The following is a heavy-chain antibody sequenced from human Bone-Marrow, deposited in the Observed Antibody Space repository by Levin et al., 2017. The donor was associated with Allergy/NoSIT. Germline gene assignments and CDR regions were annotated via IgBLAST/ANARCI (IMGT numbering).Heavy chain of an antibody. J-gene: IGHJ6*02. CDR2: ISGGGDST. CDR1: GFNFSSYG. D-gene: IGHD3-9*01. Sequence: PGGSLRLSCAASGFNFSSYGMSWVRQAPGKGLEWVSEISGGGDSTNYADSVKGRFTISRDNSKNTLHLQMNSLRTADTPFYYCGKASGRHILTGWDYHYALDVWGQGATVTVSS. CDR3: GKASGRHILTGWDYHYALDV. V-gene: IGHV3-23*01.